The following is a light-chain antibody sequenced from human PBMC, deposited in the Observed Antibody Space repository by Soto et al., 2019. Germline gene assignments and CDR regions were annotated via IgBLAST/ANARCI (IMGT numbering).Light chain of an antibody. CDR3: QQRSNWPRT. CDR2: DAS. V-gene: IGKV3-11*01. Sequence: IVLIQSQRTMAVSRKGIATRALRSSQSVSSYLAWYQQKPGQAPRLLIYDASNRATGIPARFSCCKSGTDFTLALRSLEPEDFAVYFCQQRSNWPRTFGEGTKVDIK. CDR1: QSVSSY. J-gene: IGKJ1*01.